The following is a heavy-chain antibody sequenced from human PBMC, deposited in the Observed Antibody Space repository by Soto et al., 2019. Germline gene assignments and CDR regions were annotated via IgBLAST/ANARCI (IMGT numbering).Heavy chain of an antibody. Sequence: GESLKMDGKGGGNIVSNYGIGGVRQMPGKGLEGMGSIYPGDSDTRYSPSFQGQVTITVDKSINTAYLQWSRLKASDTAIYYCARQRLWGTSGYYYFENWGQVPLFTVSS. J-gene: IGHJ4*02. V-gene: IGHV5-51*01. D-gene: IGHD3-22*01. CDR3: ARQRLWGTSGYYYFEN. CDR2: IYPGDSDT. CDR1: GNIVSNYG.